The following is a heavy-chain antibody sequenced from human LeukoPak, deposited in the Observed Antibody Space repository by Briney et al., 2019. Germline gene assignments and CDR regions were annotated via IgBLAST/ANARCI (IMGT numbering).Heavy chain of an antibody. CDR1: GFTFSSHA. V-gene: IGHV3-66*01. CDR3: VVVAAT. CDR2: IYSGGST. D-gene: IGHD2-15*01. J-gene: IGHJ5*02. Sequence: GGSLRLSCAASGFTFSSHAMSWARQAPGKGLEWVSVIYSGGSTYYADSVKGRFTISRDNAKNTLYLQMNSLRAEDTAVYYCVVVAATWGQGTLVTVSS.